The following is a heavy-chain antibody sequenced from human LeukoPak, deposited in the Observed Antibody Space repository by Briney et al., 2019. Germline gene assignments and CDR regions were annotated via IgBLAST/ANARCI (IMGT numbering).Heavy chain of an antibody. D-gene: IGHD3-9*01. Sequence: SETLSLTCTVFGGSISSYYWSWIRQPPGKGLEWIGYIYYSGSTNYNPSLKSRVTISVDTSKNQFSLKLSSVTAADTAVYYCARNHYDIFDNWGQGTLVTVSS. CDR2: IYYSGST. J-gene: IGHJ4*02. CDR3: ARNHYDIFDN. CDR1: GGSISSYY. V-gene: IGHV4-59*01.